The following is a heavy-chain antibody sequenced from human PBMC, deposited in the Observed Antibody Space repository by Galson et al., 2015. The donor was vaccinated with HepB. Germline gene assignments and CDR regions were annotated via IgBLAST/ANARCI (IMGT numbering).Heavy chain of an antibody. CDR2: IIPILGIA. V-gene: IGHV1-69*10. J-gene: IGHJ6*03. Sequence: SVKVSCKASGGTFSSYAISWVRQTPGQGLEWMGGIIPILGIANYAQKFQGRVTITADKSTSTAYMELSSLRSEDTAVYYCARGVGGTSWRRPSYYYDYTDVWGKGTTVTVSS. CDR1: GGTFSSYA. CDR3: ARGVGGTSWRRPSYYYDYTDV. D-gene: IGHD2-2*01.